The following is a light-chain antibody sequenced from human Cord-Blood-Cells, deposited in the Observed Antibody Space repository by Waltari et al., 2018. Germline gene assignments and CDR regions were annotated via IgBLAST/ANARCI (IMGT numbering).Light chain of an antibody. CDR1: SGHSSYA. CDR3: QTWGTGIWV. Sequence: QLVLTQSPSASASLGASVKLTCTLSSGHSSYAIAWHQQQPEKGPRYLMKLNSDGSLSKGDGIPDRFSGSSSGAERYLTISSLQSEDEADYYCQTWGTGIWVFGGGTKLTVL. V-gene: IGLV4-69*01. CDR2: LNSDGSL. J-gene: IGLJ3*02.